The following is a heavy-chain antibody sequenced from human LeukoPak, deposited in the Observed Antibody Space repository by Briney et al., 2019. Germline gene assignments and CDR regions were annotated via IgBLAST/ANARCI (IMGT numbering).Heavy chain of an antibody. J-gene: IGHJ4*02. Sequence: SETLSLTCTVSGGSISSGGYYWSWIRQHPGKGLEWIGYIYYSGSTYYNPSLKSRVTISVDTSKNQFSLKLSSVTAADTAVYYCARSGRIQLFDYWGRGTLVTVSS. CDR2: IYYSGST. CDR3: ARSGRIQLFDY. D-gene: IGHD5-18*01. V-gene: IGHV4-31*03. CDR1: GGSISSGGYY.